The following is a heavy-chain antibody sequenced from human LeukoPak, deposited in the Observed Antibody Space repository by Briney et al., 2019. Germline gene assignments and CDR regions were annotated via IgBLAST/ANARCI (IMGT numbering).Heavy chain of an antibody. CDR2: ISSSSSYT. D-gene: IGHD6-19*01. Sequence: GGSLRLSCTASGFTFSDYYMSWIRQAPGKGLEWVSYISSSSSYTNYADSVKGRFTTSRDNAKNSLYLQMNSLRAEDTAVYYCARSTTLIYSSGWYGGFDYWGQGTLVTVSS. CDR1: GFTFSDYY. V-gene: IGHV3-11*06. J-gene: IGHJ4*02. CDR3: ARSTTLIYSSGWYGGFDY.